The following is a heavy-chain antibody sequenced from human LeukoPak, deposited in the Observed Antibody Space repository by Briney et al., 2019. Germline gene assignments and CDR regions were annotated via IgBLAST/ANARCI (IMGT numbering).Heavy chain of an antibody. CDR1: GFTFSSYW. CDR2: IKQDGSEK. Sequence: GGSLRLSCAASGFTFSSYWMSWVRQAPGKGLEWVANIKQDGSEKYYVDSVKGRFTISRDNAKNSLYLQMNSLRAEDTAVYYCARDAVSAGTTPVFCYWGQGTLVTVSS. D-gene: IGHD1-7*01. J-gene: IGHJ4*02. CDR3: ARDAVSAGTTPVFCY. V-gene: IGHV3-7*01.